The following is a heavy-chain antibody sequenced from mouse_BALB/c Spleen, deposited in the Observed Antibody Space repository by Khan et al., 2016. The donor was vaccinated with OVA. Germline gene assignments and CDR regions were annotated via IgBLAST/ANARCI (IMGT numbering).Heavy chain of an antibody. CDR2: IYPGTDNT. V-gene: IGHV1-76*01. CDR1: GYIFTNYW. D-gene: IGHD2-14*01. CDR3: AREEALYDLDY. J-gene: IGHJ2*01. Sequence: QVQLKQSGAELVRPGASVKLSCKTSGYIFTNYWIHWIKQRPGQGLEWIARIYPGTDNTYYDEKLKDQATLTADKSSSTAYMQLSSLKSEDSAVYFCAREEALYDLDYWGQGTTLTVSS.